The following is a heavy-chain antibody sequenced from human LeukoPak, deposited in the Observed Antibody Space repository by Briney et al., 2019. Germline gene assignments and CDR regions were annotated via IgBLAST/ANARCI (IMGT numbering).Heavy chain of an antibody. CDR2: IYTSGST. Sequence: PSETRSLTCTVSGGSISYYYWSWIRQPAGKGLEWIGRIYTSGSTNYNPSLKSRVTMSVDTSKNLFSLKLSSVTAADTAIYFCARGHGGYCGGGSCYLDYWGQGTLVTVSS. CDR1: GGSISYYY. V-gene: IGHV4-4*07. CDR3: ARGHGGYCGGGSCYLDY. D-gene: IGHD2-15*01. J-gene: IGHJ4*02.